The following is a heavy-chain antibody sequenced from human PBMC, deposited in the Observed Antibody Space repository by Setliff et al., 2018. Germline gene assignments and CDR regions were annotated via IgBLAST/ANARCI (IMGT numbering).Heavy chain of an antibody. CDR3: AGLPYYDSSGYSLSYY. V-gene: IGHV4-59*04. D-gene: IGHD3-22*01. CDR1: GVSADSIGAYF. Sequence: PSETLSLTCTVSGVSADSIGAYFWSWIRQAPGKGLEWLGYVHNGGTTKYNPSLGSRISMSLDTSKNQFSLQLSSVTAADTAVYYCAGLPYYDSSGYSLSYYWGQGTLVTVSS. CDR2: VHNGGTT. J-gene: IGHJ4*02.